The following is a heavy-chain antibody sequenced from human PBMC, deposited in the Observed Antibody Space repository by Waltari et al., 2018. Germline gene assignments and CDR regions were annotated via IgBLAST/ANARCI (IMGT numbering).Heavy chain of an antibody. V-gene: IGHV3-73*02. D-gene: IGHD3-16*01. J-gene: IGHJ4*01. CDR1: GFNFNMST. Sequence: EVHLVESGGGLVQPGGSLKTSCAASGFNFNMSTIHWVRQAPGKGLEWIGRIRSKINNDATAYGASVKDRFSISRDDSRNTAFLEMNSLKTDDSAVYYCAKQKTGGANDFWGQGTLVTVST. CDR3: AKQKTGGANDF. CDR2: IRSKINNDAT.